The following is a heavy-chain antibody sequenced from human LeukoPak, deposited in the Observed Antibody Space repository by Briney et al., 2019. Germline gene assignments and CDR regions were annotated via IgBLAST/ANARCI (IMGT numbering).Heavy chain of an antibody. V-gene: IGHV3-30*18. CDR3: AKEGVSSGWYNFGYYYGMDV. Sequence: PGRSLRLSCAASGFTFSSYGMHWVRQAPGKGLEWVAVISYDGSNKYYADSVKGRFTISRDNSKNTLFLQMNSLRAEDTAVYYCAKEGVSSGWYNFGYYYGMDVWGQGTTVTVSS. D-gene: IGHD6-19*01. J-gene: IGHJ6*02. CDR2: ISYDGSNK. CDR1: GFTFSSYG.